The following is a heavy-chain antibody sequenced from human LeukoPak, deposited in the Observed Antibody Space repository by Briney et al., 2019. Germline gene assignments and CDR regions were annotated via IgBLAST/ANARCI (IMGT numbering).Heavy chain of an antibody. CDR1: GGSISSGGYS. CDR2: IYHSGST. CDR3: ARVDSSGYCTLDY. V-gene: IGHV4-30-2*01. J-gene: IGHJ4*02. D-gene: IGHD3-22*01. Sequence: SETLSLTCAVSGGSISSGGYSWSWIRQPPGKGLEWIGYIYHSGSTYYNPSLKSRVTISVDRSKNQFSLKLGSVTAADTAVYYCARVDSSGYCTLDYWGQGTLVTVSS.